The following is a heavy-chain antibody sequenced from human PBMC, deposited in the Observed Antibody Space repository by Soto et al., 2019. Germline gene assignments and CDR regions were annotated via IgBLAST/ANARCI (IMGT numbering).Heavy chain of an antibody. CDR3: AVRYCSSTSCFLFS. CDR2: MNPNSGNT. CDR1: GYTFTSYD. V-gene: IGHV1-8*01. D-gene: IGHD2-2*01. J-gene: IGHJ5*02. Sequence: QVQLVQSGAEVKKPGASVKVSCKASGYTFTSYDINWVRQATGQGLEWMGWMNPNSGNTGYAQKFQGRVTMTRNTSISTAYMELSSPRSEDTAVYYCAVRYCSSTSCFLFSWGQGTLVTVSS.